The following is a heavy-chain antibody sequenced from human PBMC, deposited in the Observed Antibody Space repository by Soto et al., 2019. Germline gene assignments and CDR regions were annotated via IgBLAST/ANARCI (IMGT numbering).Heavy chain of an antibody. CDR3: ARDRGYYDSSGYYYDAFDI. V-gene: IGHV1-69*13. Sequence: SVKVSCKASGGTFSSYAISWVRQAPGQGLEWMGGIIPIFGTANYAQKFQGRVTITADESTSTAYMELSSLRSEDTAVYYCARDRGYYDSSGYYYDAFDIWGQGTMVTVSS. J-gene: IGHJ3*02. D-gene: IGHD3-22*01. CDR1: GGTFSSYA. CDR2: IIPIFGTA.